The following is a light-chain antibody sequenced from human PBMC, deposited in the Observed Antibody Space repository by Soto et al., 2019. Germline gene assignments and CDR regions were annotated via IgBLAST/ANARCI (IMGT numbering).Light chain of an antibody. CDR3: QEYYSMPPYP. Sequence: EIVMTQSPATLSVFPGERATLSCRASQSVNKNLAWYQQKPGQAPRLLNYGASTRATGIPARFSGSGSGTEFTLPISSLQSNDFALYYCQEYYSMPPYPLGQGTKLEI. CDR2: GAS. CDR1: QSVNKN. J-gene: IGKJ2*01. V-gene: IGKV3-15*01.